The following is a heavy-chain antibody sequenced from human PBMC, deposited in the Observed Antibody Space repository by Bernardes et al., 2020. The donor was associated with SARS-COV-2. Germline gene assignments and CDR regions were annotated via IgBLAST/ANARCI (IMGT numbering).Heavy chain of an antibody. CDR2: LSHGGRI. J-gene: IGHJ5*02. Sequence: SETLSLICAVSGQSVNNDFFWAWIRQPPGKGLEWIGSLSHGGRIFYNPSLKSRVTITLDTPNNQISLRLSSVTAADTAIYYCARDHTMDIAVLVGASGPNWFDPWGQGILVSVSS. CDR3: ARDHTMDIAVLVGASGPNWFDP. CDR1: GQSVNNDFF. V-gene: IGHV4-38-2*02. D-gene: IGHD2-15*01.